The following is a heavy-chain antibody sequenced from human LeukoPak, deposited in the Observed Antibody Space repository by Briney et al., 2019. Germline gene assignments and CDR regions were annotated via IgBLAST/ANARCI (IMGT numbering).Heavy chain of an antibody. J-gene: IGHJ4*02. CDR2: IEQDSSAT. CDR3: AKDEGRLITNWYRQY. D-gene: IGHD1-1*01. Sequence: PGGSLRLSCEASGFTVSRFAMTWVRQAPGRGLEWISTIEQDSSATYSADSVRGRFAIPRDNSKNMLYLQLNSLTAGDTAMYYCAKDEGRLITNWYRQYWGQGTPVTVSS. V-gene: IGHV3-23*01. CDR1: GFTVSRFA.